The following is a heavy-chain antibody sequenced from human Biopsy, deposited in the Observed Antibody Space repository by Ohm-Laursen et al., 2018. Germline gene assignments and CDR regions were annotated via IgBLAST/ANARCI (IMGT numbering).Heavy chain of an antibody. J-gene: IGHJ3*02. CDR2: LWYDGTNK. Sequence: SLRLSCSASGFSFSSYGMHWVRQAPGKGLEWVAVLWYDGTNKYYADSVKGRFTISRDNSKNALYLQMNSLRAEDTAMYYCARPTNARAGGAPFDIWGQGTMVTVSS. D-gene: IGHD1-1*01. V-gene: IGHV3-33*01. CDR1: GFSFSSYG. CDR3: ARPTNARAGGAPFDI.